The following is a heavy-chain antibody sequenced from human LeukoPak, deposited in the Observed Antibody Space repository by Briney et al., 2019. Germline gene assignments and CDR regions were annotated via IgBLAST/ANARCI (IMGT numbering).Heavy chain of an antibody. CDR2: IYISGSGST. Sequence: SETLSLTCTVSGGSISSYYWSWIRQPAGKGLEWIGRIYISGSGSTNYNPSLKSRVTMSVDTSKNQFSLKLSSATAADTAVYFCAGYHNNGAISFFNALDYWGQGTLVTVSS. J-gene: IGHJ4*02. CDR1: GGSISSYY. CDR3: AGYHNNGAISFFNALDY. V-gene: IGHV4-4*07. D-gene: IGHD3-3*02.